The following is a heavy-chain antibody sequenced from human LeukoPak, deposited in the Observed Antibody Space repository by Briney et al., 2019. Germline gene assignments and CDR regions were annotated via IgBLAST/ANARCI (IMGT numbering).Heavy chain of an antibody. CDR2: IYYSGST. D-gene: IGHD3-10*01. Sequence: SETLSLTCTVSGGSISSYYWSWVRQPPAKGLEWIGHIYYSGSTNYNPSLKSRVTISVDTSKNQFSLKLSSVTAADTAVYYCARWASTMAYFDYWGQGTLVTVSS. V-gene: IGHV4-59*01. CDR1: GGSISSYY. J-gene: IGHJ4*02. CDR3: ARWASTMAYFDY.